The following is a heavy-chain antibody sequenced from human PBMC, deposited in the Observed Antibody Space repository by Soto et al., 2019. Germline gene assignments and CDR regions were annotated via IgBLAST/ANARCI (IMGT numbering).Heavy chain of an antibody. J-gene: IGHJ4*02. D-gene: IGHD5-12*01. Sequence: SETLSLTCTVSGGSINTFYWSWVRQPAGKGLEWIGRIFSSGSTSFNPSLESRVAMSVDTSKNHFSLNLSSVTAADMAVYYCAREGSYSAYDFAHGIQLWSFDFWGQGALVTVSS. CDR3: AREGSYSAYDFAHGIQLWSFDF. CDR2: IFSSGST. V-gene: IGHV4-4*07. CDR1: GGSINTFY.